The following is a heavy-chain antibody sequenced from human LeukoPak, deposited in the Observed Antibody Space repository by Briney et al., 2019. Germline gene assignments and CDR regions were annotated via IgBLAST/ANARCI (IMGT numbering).Heavy chain of an antibody. CDR2: ITGSSSSK. CDR3: ARAGRLPHPQYYFDS. J-gene: IGHJ4*02. CDR1: GFTFSTYT. D-gene: IGHD6-25*01. V-gene: IGHV3-21*01. Sequence: PGGSLRLSCVDSGFTFSTYTMNWVRQAPGKGLEWVSSITGSSSSKYYADSVKGRFTISRDNAKNSLFLRLNSLRAEDTAVYYCARAGRLPHPQYYFDSWGQGTLVTVSS.